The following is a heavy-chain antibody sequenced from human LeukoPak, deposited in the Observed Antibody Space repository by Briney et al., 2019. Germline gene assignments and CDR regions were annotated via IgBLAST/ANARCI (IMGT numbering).Heavy chain of an antibody. J-gene: IGHJ6*03. Sequence: PSETLSLTCAVYGGSFSGYYWSWIRQPPGKGLEWIGEINHSGSTNYNPSLKSRVTISVDTSKNQFSLKLSSVTAADTAVYYCARGSGRRKDYCSSTSCYPRRGYYYYYYMDVWAKGPRSPSP. V-gene: IGHV4-34*01. CDR1: GGSFSGYY. D-gene: IGHD2-2*01. CDR2: INHSGST. CDR3: ARGSGRRKDYCSSTSCYPRRGYYYYYYMDV.